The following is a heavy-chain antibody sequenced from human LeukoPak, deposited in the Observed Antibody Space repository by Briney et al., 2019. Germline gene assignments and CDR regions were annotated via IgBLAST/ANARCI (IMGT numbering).Heavy chain of an antibody. J-gene: IGHJ6*02. Sequence: GESLNISCTCSGYSFTSYWISWVRPMPGKGLEWMGRINPSDSYTNYSPSFQGHVTISADKSISTAYLQWSSLKASDTAMYYCARHGHYDILTGRTRNYFYYGMDVWGQGTTVTVSS. CDR2: INPSDSYT. CDR1: GYSFTSYW. CDR3: ARHGHYDILTGRTRNYFYYGMDV. D-gene: IGHD3-9*01. V-gene: IGHV5-10-1*01.